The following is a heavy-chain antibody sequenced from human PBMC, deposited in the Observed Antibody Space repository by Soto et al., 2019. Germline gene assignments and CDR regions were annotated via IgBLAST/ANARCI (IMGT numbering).Heavy chain of an antibody. J-gene: IGHJ4*02. D-gene: IGHD3-22*01. Sequence: ASVKVSCKASGGTLSSYAISWVRQAPGRGLEWMGGIIPIFGTANYAQKFQGRVTITADESTSTAYMELSSLRSEDTAVYYCARSDYYDSSGYYYPGFDYWGQGPLVTVSS. CDR3: ARSDYYDSSGYYYPGFDY. CDR2: IIPIFGTA. V-gene: IGHV1-69*13. CDR1: GGTLSSYA.